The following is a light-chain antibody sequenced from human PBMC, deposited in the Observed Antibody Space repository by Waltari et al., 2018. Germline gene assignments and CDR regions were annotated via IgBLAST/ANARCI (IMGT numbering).Light chain of an antibody. J-gene: IGLJ3*02. V-gene: IGLV4-69*02. Sequence: QLVLTQSPSASASLGASVNLTCTLSSDRSSNALPRHQQQPEKDPRYLMKFNNDGSHSKGDGVPDRFSGSISGPGRHLIISSLQPEDEADYDCQTWGTGIRVFGGGTKLTV. CDR2: FNNDGSH. CDR1: SDRSSNA. CDR3: QTWGTGIRV.